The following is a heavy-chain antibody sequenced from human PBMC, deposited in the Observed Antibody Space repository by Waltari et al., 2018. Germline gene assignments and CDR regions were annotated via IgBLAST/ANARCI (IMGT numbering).Heavy chain of an antibody. CDR2: IIPIFGTA. V-gene: IGHV1-69*13. CDR3: ARDPGHIVVPGPTLYFDY. Sequence: QVQLVQSGAEVKKPGSAVQVSCKDSRATFSTYAISWIRQAPGQGLEWMGRIIPIFGTANYAQKFQGRVTITADKSTSTAYMELSSLRSEDTAVYYCARDPGHIVVPGPTLYFDYWGQGTLVTVSS. D-gene: IGHD2-21*01. J-gene: IGHJ4*02. CDR1: RATFSTYA.